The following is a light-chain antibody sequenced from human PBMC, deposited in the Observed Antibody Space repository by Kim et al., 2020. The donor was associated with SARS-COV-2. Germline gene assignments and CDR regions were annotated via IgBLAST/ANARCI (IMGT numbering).Light chain of an antibody. CDR3: QQRSDWPLT. J-gene: IGKJ4*01. Sequence: LSPGERATLSCRASQSVWSYLGWSRQKPGQAPRLLIYDTSNRAPGIPARFSGSGSGTDFTLTISSLEPEDFAIYYCQQRSDWPLTFGGGTKVDIK. CDR2: DTS. V-gene: IGKV3-11*01. CDR1: QSVWSY.